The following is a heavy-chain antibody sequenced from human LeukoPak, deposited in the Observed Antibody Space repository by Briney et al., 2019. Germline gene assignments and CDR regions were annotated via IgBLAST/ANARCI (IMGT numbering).Heavy chain of an antibody. D-gene: IGHD2-21*02. CDR3: ATAYCGGDCFYGSDY. CDR2: ISSSSSTI. J-gene: IGHJ4*02. V-gene: IGHV3-48*02. Sequence: GGSLRLSCAASGSTFSSYSMNWVRQAPGKGLEWVSYISSSSSTIYYADSVKGRFTISRDNAKNSLYLQMNSLRDEDTAVYYCATAYCGGDCFYGSDYWGQGTLVTVSS. CDR1: GSTFSSYS.